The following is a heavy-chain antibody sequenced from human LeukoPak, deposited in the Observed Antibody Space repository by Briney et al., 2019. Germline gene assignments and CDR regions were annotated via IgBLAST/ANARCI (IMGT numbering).Heavy chain of an antibody. J-gene: IGHJ4*02. V-gene: IGHV3-30*02. CDR1: GFTFSNYG. Sequence: PGGSLRLSWAASGFTFSNYGMHWVRQAPGKGLEWVAFVYYDGRNKFYAASVKGRITISRDNSRNSLYIQMNSLRTEDSAVYYCVKDQGQVYGYFDSWGQGTLVTVSS. D-gene: IGHD6-6*01. CDR2: VYYDGRNK. CDR3: VKDQGQVYGYFDS.